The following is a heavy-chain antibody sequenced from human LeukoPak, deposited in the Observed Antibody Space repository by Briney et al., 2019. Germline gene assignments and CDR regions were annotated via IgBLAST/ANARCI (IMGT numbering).Heavy chain of an antibody. J-gene: IGHJ6*03. CDR1: GGSISSYY. CDR2: IYTSGST. V-gene: IGHV4-4*07. CDR3: ARDSRYSSSWYRRYYYYMDV. D-gene: IGHD6-13*01. Sequence: PSETLSLTCTVSGGSISSYYWSWIRQPAGKGLEWIGRIYTSGSTNYNPSLKSRVTMSVDTSKNQFSLKLSSVTAADTAVYYCARDSRYSSSWYRRYYYYMDVWGKGPRSPSP.